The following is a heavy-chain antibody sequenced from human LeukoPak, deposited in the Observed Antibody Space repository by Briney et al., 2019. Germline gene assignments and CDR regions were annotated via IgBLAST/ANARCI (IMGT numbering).Heavy chain of an antibody. CDR2: IYTRGSA. CDR1: GASIKTYS. V-gene: IGHV4-4*07. D-gene: IGHD3-22*01. J-gene: IGHJ2*01. CDR3: ARDSRPAHYYDSSGQDWYFDL. Sequence: PSETLSLTCTVSGASIKTYSWSWIRQPAGKGLEWIGHIYTRGSANYNPSLKSRVTMSVDTSKNQFSLRLSSVTAADTAVYYCARDSRPAHYYDSSGQDWYFDLWGRGTLVTVSS.